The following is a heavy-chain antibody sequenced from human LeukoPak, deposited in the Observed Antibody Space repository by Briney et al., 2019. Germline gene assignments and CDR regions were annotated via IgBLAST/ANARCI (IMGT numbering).Heavy chain of an antibody. J-gene: IGHJ4*02. CDR2: INEDGGVK. V-gene: IGHV3-7*01. Sequence: GGSLRLSCVASGFTFSSYWMTWVRQAPGKGLEWVANINEDGGVKYYVDSMKGRFTISRDNAKNSLYLQMNSLRAEDTAVYYCARVARVGGGYGYNSGLFDYWGQGTLVTVSS. CDR1: GFTFSSYW. CDR3: ARVARVGGGYGYNSGLFDY. D-gene: IGHD5-24*01.